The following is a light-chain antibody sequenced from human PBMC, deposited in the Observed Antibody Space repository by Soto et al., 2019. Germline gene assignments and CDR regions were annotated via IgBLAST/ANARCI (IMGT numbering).Light chain of an antibody. CDR3: QQYQTYST. V-gene: IGKV1-5*01. CDR1: QSIRSL. J-gene: IGKJ5*01. CDR2: DAS. Sequence: DIQMTQSPSTLSASVGDRVTITCRASQSIRSLLAWYQQKPWKAPKVLIYDASSLGSGVPLRFSGSGSGTEFTLTISSLQPDDFATYFCQQYQTYSTFGQGTRLEI.